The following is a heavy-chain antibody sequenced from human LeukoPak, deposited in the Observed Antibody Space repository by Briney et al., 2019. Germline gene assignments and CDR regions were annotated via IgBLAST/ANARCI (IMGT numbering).Heavy chain of an antibody. CDR1: GFTFSSYG. Sequence: GGSLRLSCAASGFTFSSYGMHWVRQAPGKGLEWVAFIRYDGSNKYYADSVKGRFTISRDISENTLYLQMNALRAEDTAVYYCASRVVTSFDYWGQGTLVTVSS. V-gene: IGHV3-30*02. D-gene: IGHD3-3*01. J-gene: IGHJ4*02. CDR3: ASRVVTSFDY. CDR2: IRYDGSNK.